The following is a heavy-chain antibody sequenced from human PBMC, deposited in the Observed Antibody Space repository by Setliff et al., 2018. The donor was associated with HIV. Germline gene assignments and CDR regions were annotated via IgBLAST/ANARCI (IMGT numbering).Heavy chain of an antibody. Sequence: GGSLRLSCAASGFTFNSYAMHWVRQAPGKGLQWVSVISYDGNNKKYADSVKGRFTISRDNSKNTLYLQMNSLGAEDTAVYYCARGGFGVVIIERLGVDYWGQGTKVTVSS. D-gene: IGHD3-3*01. CDR1: GFTFNSYA. CDR2: ISYDGNNK. CDR3: ARGGFGVVIIERLGVDY. J-gene: IGHJ4*02. V-gene: IGHV3-30*04.